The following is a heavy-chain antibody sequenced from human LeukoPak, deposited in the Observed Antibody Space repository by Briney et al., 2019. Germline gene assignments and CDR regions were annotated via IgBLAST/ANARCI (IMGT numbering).Heavy chain of an antibody. D-gene: IGHD1-26*01. CDR3: ARSSGSYFDFDY. CDR1: GGSNSSSSYY. V-gene: IGHV4-39*01. CDR2: IYYSGST. Sequence: SETLSLTCTVSGGSNSSSSYYWGWIRQPPGKGLEWIGSIYYSGSTYYNPSLKSRVTISVDTSKNQFSLKLSSVTAADTAVYYCARSSGSYFDFDYWGQGTLVTVSS. J-gene: IGHJ4*02.